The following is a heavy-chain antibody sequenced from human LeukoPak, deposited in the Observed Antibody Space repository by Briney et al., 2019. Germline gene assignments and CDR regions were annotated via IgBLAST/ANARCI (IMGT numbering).Heavy chain of an antibody. CDR3: ARAPYSSSSLDTYYYYYYMDV. Sequence: SETLSLTCAVYGGSFSGYYWSWIRQPAGKGLEWIGRIYTSGSTTYNPSLKSRVTISGDTSENQFSLKLSSVTAADTAVYYCARAPYSSSSLDTYYYYYYMDVWGKGTTVTVSS. CDR1: GGSFSGYY. D-gene: IGHD6-6*01. V-gene: IGHV4-59*10. J-gene: IGHJ6*03. CDR2: IYTSGST.